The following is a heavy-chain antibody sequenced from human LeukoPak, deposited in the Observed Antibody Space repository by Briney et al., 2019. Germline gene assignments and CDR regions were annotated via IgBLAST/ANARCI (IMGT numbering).Heavy chain of an antibody. CDR1: GGSFSGYY. D-gene: IGHD3-22*01. V-gene: IGHV4-34*01. Sequence: SETPSLTCAVYGGSFSGYYWSWIRQPPGKGLEWIGEINHSGSTNYNPSLKSRVTISVDTSKNQFSLKLSSVTAADTAVYYCARCGYYYDSSGYYYLLFDYWGQGTLVTVSS. CDR3: ARCGYYYDSSGYYYLLFDY. CDR2: INHSGST. J-gene: IGHJ4*02.